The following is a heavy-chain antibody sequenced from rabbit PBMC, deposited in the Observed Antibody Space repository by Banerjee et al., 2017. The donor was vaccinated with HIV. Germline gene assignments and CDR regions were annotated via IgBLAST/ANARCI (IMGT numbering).Heavy chain of an antibody. D-gene: IGHD6-1*01. V-gene: IGHV1S45*01. J-gene: IGHJ4*01. Sequence: QEQLVESGGGLVQPEGSLTLTCKASGFSFSSSYWICWVRQAPGKGLEWIACMHAVSVGSTYYASWAKGRFTISKTSSTTVTLQMTSLTAADTATYFCARGYVAYADYFNLWGPGTLVTVS. CDR1: GFSFSSSYW. CDR3: ARGYVAYADYFNL. CDR2: MHAVSVGST.